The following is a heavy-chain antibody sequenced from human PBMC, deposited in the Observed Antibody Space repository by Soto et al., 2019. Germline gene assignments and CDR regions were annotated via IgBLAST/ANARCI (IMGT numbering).Heavy chain of an antibody. Sequence: HVQLQESGPGLVRPSETLSLICTVSGASLGSDCWSWIRQPPRRGLEWVGYMCDSGTTTYNPSLRXRLTISLAAARDPCSLPLNSVTAADTAIDDGAKDSLGSLESWGQGTLVTVSS. CDR2: MCDSGTT. J-gene: IGHJ4*02. V-gene: IGHV4-59*01. D-gene: IGHD1-26*01. CDR1: GASLGSDC. CDR3: AKDSLGSLES.